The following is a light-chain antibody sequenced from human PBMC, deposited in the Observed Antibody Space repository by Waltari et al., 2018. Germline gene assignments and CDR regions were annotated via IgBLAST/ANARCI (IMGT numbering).Light chain of an antibody. CDR1: SSDVGGYTY. CDR2: EVT. J-gene: IGLJ3*02. CDR3: SSYAGGNTWV. Sequence: QSALTQPPSASGSPGQSVPISCTGTSSDVGGYTYLSRYQQHPGKAPKPMISEVTRRPSGVPDRFSGSKSGNTASLTVSGLQAEDEADYYCSSYAGGNTWVFGGGTKLTVL. V-gene: IGLV2-8*01.